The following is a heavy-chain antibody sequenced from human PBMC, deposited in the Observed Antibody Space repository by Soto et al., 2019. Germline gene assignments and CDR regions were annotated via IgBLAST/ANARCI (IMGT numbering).Heavy chain of an antibody. D-gene: IGHD5-12*01. CDR1: GFTFDDYT. CDR3: AKAMAISSGYGHGMDV. Sequence: GGSLRLSCAASGFTFDDYTMHWVRQAPVKGLELVSLISCCCGSAYYADAVKGRFRICRYNSRNCLYLQMSSLRTEDTALYYCAKAMAISSGYGHGMDVWGQGTTVTVSS. V-gene: IGHV3-43*01. J-gene: IGHJ6*02. CDR2: ISCCCGSA.